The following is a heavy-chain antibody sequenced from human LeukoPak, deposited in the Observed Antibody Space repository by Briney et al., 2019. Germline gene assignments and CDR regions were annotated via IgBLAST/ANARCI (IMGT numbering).Heavy chain of an antibody. CDR3: AKGVTIFGVAYSYYMDV. V-gene: IGHV3-23*01. CDR2: ISGSGGST. J-gene: IGHJ6*03. D-gene: IGHD3-3*01. CDR1: GFTFSSYA. Sequence: GGSLRLSCAASGFTFSSYAMSWVRQAPGKGLEWVSAISGSGGSTYYADSVKGRFTISRDNSKNTLYLQMNSLRAEDTAVYYCAKGVTIFGVAYSYYMDVWAKGPRSPSP.